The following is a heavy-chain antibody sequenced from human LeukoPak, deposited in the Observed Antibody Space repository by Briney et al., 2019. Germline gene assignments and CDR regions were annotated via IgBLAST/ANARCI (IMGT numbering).Heavy chain of an antibody. V-gene: IGHV3-7*01. J-gene: IGHJ4*02. Sequence: GGSLRLSCVASGFTFSTYWMNWVCQAPGKGLERVGTISPDGSDKYYVDSVKGRFTISRDNAKTSLYLQINSLRADDTALYFCARGIVVVVGASDHFDYWGQGTLITVSS. CDR1: GFTFSTYW. CDR3: ARGIVVVVGASDHFDY. CDR2: ISPDGSDK. D-gene: IGHD2-15*01.